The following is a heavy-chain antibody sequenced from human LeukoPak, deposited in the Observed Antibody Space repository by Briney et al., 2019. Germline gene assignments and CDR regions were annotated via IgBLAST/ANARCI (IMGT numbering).Heavy chain of an antibody. CDR2: ISWNSGSI. CDR3: AKDIRGIYSYGFGY. V-gene: IGHV3-9*01. CDR1: GFTFDDYA. Sequence: GGSLRLSCAASGFTFDDYAMHWVRQAPGKGLEWVSSISWNSGSIGYADSVKGRFTISRDNAKNSLYLQMNSLRAEDTALYYCAKDIRGIYSYGFGYWGQGTLVTVSS. J-gene: IGHJ4*02. D-gene: IGHD5-18*01.